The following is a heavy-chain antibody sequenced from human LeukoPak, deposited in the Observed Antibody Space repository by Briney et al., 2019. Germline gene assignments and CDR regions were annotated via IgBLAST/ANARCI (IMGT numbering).Heavy chain of an antibody. CDR1: GFTFSSYS. CDR3: ARDRTRTWNGMDV. J-gene: IGHJ6*02. Sequence: GGSLRLSCAASGFTFSSYSMNWVRQAPGKGLEWVSSISSSSSYIYYADSVKGRFTISRDNAKNSLYLQMNSLRAEDTAVYYCARDRTRTWNGMDVWGQGTTVTVSS. D-gene: IGHD1-1*01. V-gene: IGHV3-21*01. CDR2: ISSSSSYI.